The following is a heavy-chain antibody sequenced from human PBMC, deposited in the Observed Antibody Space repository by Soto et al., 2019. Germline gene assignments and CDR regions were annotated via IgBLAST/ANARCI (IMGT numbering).Heavy chain of an antibody. Sequence: EVNLVESGGGLVEPGGSLRLSCAASGYNFKEAWMNWVRQAPGKGLEWVGRIKSIADGGTTAYAAPVTDRFSISRDDSTFKLYLQMNSLQTEDTGVYYCTRRARAADISGGPLDFWGRGTLVTVSA. J-gene: IGHJ4*02. CDR2: IKSIADGGTT. CDR3: TRRARAADISGGPLDF. CDR1: GYNFKEAW. D-gene: IGHD6-25*01. V-gene: IGHV3-15*07.